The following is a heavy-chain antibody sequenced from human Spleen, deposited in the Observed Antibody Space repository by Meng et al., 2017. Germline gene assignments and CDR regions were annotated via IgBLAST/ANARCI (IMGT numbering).Heavy chain of an antibody. Sequence: GESLKISCAASGFTVSSNYMSWVRQAPGKGLEWVSSISSSSSYIYYADSVKGRFTISRDNAKNSLYLQMNSLRAEDTAVYYCARVTVTAPNFDYWGQGTLVTVSS. V-gene: IGHV3-21*01. CDR3: ARVTVTAPNFDY. CDR1: GFTVSSNY. J-gene: IGHJ4*02. D-gene: IGHD2-21*02. CDR2: ISSSSSYI.